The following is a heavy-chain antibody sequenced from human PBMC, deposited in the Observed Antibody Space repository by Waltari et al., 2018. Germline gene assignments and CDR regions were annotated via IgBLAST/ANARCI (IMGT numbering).Heavy chain of an antibody. CDR1: GGSISRYD. D-gene: IGHD3-3*01. Sequence: QVQLQESGPGLVKPSETLSLTCTVSGGSISRYDCSWIRQPPGKGLEWIGYIYYSGSTNYNPSLKSRVTISVDTSKNQFSLKLSSVTAADTAVYYCASRYDFWSGYQYWGQGTLVTVSS. CDR3: ASRYDFWSGYQY. V-gene: IGHV4-59*08. CDR2: IYYSGST. J-gene: IGHJ4*02.